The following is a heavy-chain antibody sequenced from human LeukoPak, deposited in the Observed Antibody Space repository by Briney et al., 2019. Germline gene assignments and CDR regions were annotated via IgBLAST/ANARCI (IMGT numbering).Heavy chain of an antibody. D-gene: IGHD5-18*01. Sequence: GGSLRLSCAASGFTFSSYGMHWVRQAPGKGLEWVAVISYDGSNKYYADSVKGRFTISRDNSKNTLYLQMNSLRAEDTAVYYCAKDRYSYAFEYSDSWGQGTLVTVSS. CDR1: GFTFSSYG. CDR2: ISYDGSNK. J-gene: IGHJ4*02. V-gene: IGHV3-30*18. CDR3: AKDRYSYAFEYSDS.